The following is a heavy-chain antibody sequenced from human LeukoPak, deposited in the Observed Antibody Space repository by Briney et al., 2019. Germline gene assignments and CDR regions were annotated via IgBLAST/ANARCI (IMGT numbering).Heavy chain of an antibody. D-gene: IGHD3-9*01. J-gene: IGHJ4*02. CDR3: AKDDILNDYFEY. Sequence: GGSLRLSCAASGFPFSSYGMHWVRQAPGKGLEWVAFIRYDGSNKYYAASVKGRFTISRDNSKNTLYLQMNSLRAEDTDVYYCAKDDILNDYFEYWGQGTLVTVSS. V-gene: IGHV3-30*02. CDR1: GFPFSSYG. CDR2: IRYDGSNK.